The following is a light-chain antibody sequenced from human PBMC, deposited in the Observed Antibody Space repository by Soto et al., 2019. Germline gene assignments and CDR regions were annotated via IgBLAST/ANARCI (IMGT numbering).Light chain of an antibody. CDR2: TTY. CDR1: GSNIGSNA. V-gene: IGLV1-44*01. J-gene: IGLJ2*01. Sequence: QSVLTQPPSSSGTPGQRVTISCSGSGSNIGSNAVHWYQQVPGTAPKLLIYTTYQRPSGVPDRFSGSKSGTSASLAISGLQSEDEADYYCATWDDSLTGMVFGEGTKLTVL. CDR3: ATWDDSLTGMV.